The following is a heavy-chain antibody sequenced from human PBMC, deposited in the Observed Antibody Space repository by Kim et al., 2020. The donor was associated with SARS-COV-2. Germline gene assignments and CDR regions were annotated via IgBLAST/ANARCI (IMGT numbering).Heavy chain of an antibody. J-gene: IGHJ6*02. D-gene: IGHD6-6*01. Sequence: SETLSLTCTVSGGSISSSSYYWGWIRQPPGKGLEWIGSIYYSGSTYYNPSLKSRVTISVDTSKNQFSLKLSSVTAADTAVYYCARHLRRYSSSYYYYYGMDVWGQGTTVTVSS. CDR2: IYYSGST. V-gene: IGHV4-39*01. CDR3: ARHLRRYSSSYYYYYGMDV. CDR1: GGSISSSSYY.